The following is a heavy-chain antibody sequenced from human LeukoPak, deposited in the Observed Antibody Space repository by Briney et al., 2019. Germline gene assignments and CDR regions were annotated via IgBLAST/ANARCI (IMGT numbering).Heavy chain of an antibody. V-gene: IGHV1-2*02. J-gene: IGHJ4*02. Sequence: ASVKVSCKASGYTFTGYYMHWVRQAPGQGLEWMGWINPNSGVTNYAQKFQGRVTMTRDTSISTAYMELSRLRSDDTAVYYCARAGYSYGFDYWGQGTLVTVSS. CDR1: GYTFTGYY. D-gene: IGHD5-18*01. CDR3: ARAGYSYGFDY. CDR2: INPNSGVT.